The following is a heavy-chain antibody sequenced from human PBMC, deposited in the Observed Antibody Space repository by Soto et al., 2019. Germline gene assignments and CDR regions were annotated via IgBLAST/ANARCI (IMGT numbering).Heavy chain of an antibody. Sequence: QVTLKESGPVLVKPTETLTLRCTVAGLSITDSEMGVSWIRQPPGQPLEWLAHIDSSGEKSYRTFLKSRLAISKDTSKSQIVLTMTNMDPADTATYYCARRHLAVAVSPLFAPCGQGIPVTVSS. CDR1: GLSITDSEMG. D-gene: IGHD6-19*01. CDR2: IDSSGEK. V-gene: IGHV2-26*01. J-gene: IGHJ5*02. CDR3: ARRHLAVAVSPLFAP.